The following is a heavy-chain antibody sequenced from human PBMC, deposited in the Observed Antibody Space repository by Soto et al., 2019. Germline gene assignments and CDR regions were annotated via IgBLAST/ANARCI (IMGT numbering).Heavy chain of an antibody. CDR1: GYSFTSYW. CDR2: IYPGDSDT. V-gene: IGHV5-51*01. J-gene: IGHJ6*02. CDR3: ARRCSSTSCSPGVYYGMDV. Sequence: PGESLKISCKGSGYSFTSYWTGWVRQMPGKGLEWMGIIYPGDSDTRYGPSFQGQVTISADKSISTAYLQWSSLKASDTAMYYCARRCSSTSCSPGVYYGMDVWGQGTTVTVYS. D-gene: IGHD2-2*01.